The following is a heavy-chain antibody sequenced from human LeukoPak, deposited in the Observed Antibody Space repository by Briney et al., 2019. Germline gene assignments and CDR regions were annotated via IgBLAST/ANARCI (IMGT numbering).Heavy chain of an antibody. V-gene: IGHV3-48*03. CDR2: ISSSGSTI. D-gene: IGHD2-15*01. J-gene: IGHJ4*02. CDR1: GFTFSSYE. CDR3: ASLSILGYCSGGSCYSENYFDY. Sequence: GGSLRLSCAASGFTFSSYEMNWVRQAPGKGLEWVTYISSSGSTIYYADSVKGRFTISRDNAKNSLYLQMNSLRAEGTAVYYCASLSILGYCSGGSCYSENYFDYWGQGTLVTVSS.